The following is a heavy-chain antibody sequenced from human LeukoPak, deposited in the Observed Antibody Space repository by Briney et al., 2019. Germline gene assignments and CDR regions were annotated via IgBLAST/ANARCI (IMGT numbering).Heavy chain of an antibody. CDR3: ARGHEALGY. CDR1: GFRFSDFA. V-gene: IGHV3-23*01. CDR2: ISASGVRT. J-gene: IGHJ4*02. D-gene: IGHD3-10*01. Sequence: QTGGSLRLSCAASGFRFSDFAMSWVRQAPGKGLECVSVISASGVRTYSAESVKARFTISRDNSKNTLYLQMNSLRAEDTAIYYCARGHEALGYWGQGTLVTVSS.